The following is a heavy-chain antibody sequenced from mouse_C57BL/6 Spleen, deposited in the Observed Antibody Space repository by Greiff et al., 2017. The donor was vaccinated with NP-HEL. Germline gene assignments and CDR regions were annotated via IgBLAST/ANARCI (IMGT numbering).Heavy chain of an antibody. Sequence: QVPLKGSGAWLAGAGASVKLSCKASGYTFPSFGISWVEQGTGQGLEWIGEIYPRSGNTYYNEKFKGKATLTADKSSSTAYMELRSLTSEDSAVYFCARGNYGNYDAMDYWGQGTSVTVSS. D-gene: IGHD2-1*01. V-gene: IGHV1-81*01. CDR2: IYPRSGNT. CDR3: ARGNYGNYDAMDY. J-gene: IGHJ4*01. CDR1: GYTFPSFG.